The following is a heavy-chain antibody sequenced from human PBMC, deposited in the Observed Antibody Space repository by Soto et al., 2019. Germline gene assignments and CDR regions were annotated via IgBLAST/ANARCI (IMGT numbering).Heavy chain of an antibody. J-gene: IGHJ6*02. CDR3: ARGGEPLGYYGLDV. Sequence: PSETLSLTCSVSGGSVRSGNHFWNWIRQPPGRGLEWLGYMYYTGVTNYNPSLKSRVSMSVDTSKDRFSLNLTSLTAADTAVYYCARGGEPLGYYGLDVWGQGTTVTVSS. CDR2: MYYTGVT. V-gene: IGHV4-61*01. CDR1: GGSVRSGNHF.